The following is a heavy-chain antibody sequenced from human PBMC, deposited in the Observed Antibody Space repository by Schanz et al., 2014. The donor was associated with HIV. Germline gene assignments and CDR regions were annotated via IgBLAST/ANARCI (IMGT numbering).Heavy chain of an antibody. CDR2: ISYDGSNK. D-gene: IGHD2-2*01. J-gene: IGHJ4*02. CDR1: GFTFSSYG. V-gene: IGHV3-30*03. Sequence: QVQLVESGGGVVQPGRSLRLSCAASGFTFSSYGMHWVRQAPGKGLEWVAVISYDGSNKYYADSVKGRFTIARDNSKNTLYLQMNSLRAEDTAVYYCARDSQLFCSSTSCLFDCWGQGTLVTVSS. CDR3: ARDSQLFCSSTSCLFDC.